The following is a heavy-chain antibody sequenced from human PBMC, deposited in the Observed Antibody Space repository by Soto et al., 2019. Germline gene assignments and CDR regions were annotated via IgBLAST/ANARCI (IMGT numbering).Heavy chain of an antibody. CDR2: IIPIFGTA. V-gene: IGHV1-69*13. CDR1: GGTFSSYA. J-gene: IGHJ6*02. CDR3: ARLGYCSGGSCYSLVPNYYYYGMDV. Sequence: ASVKVSCKASGGTFSSYAISWVRQAPGQGLEWMGGIIPIFGTANYAQKFQGRVTITADESTSTAYMELSSLRSEDTAVYYCARLGYCSGGSCYSLVPNYYYYGMDVWGQGTTVTVSS. D-gene: IGHD2-15*01.